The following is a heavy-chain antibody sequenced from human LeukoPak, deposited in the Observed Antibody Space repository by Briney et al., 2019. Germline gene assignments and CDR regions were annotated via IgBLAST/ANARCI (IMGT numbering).Heavy chain of an antibody. CDR2: INPSGGST. V-gene: IGHV1-46*01. Sequence: ASVKVSCKASGYTFTSYYMHWVRQAPGQGLEWMGIINPSGGSTSYAQKFQGRVTMTRDMSTSTVYMELSSLRSEEKAVYYCSRDEGSGSSELIDYWAREPWSPSPQ. J-gene: IGHJ4*02. CDR1: GYTFTSYY. D-gene: IGHD6-6*01. CDR3: SRDEGSGSSELIDY.